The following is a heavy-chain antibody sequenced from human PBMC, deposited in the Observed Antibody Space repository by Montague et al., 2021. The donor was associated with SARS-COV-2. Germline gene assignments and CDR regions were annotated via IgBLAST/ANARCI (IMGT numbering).Heavy chain of an antibody. CDR2: IWYDGSNK. V-gene: IGHV3-33*01. J-gene: IGHJ6*02. CDR1: GFAFSSYG. CDR3: ARALSYYGMDV. Sequence: SLSLSCSASGFAFSSYGMHWVRQAPGKGLEWVAVIWYDGSNKYYADSVKGRFTIFRDNSKNTLYLQMNSLRAEDTAVYYCARALSYYGMDVWGQGTTVTVSS.